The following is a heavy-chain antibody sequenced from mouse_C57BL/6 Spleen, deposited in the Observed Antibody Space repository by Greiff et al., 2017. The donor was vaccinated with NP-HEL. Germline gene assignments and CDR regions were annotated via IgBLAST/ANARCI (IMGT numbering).Heavy chain of an antibody. CDR3: TRGNCGSSYQFAY. CDR2: IDPENGGT. Sequence: SGAELVRPGASVTLSCKASGYTFTDYEMHWVKQTPVHGLEWIGAIDPENGGTAYNQKFKGKAILTADKSSSTAYMELRSLTSEDSAVYYCTRGNCGSSYQFAYWGQGTLVTVSA. D-gene: IGHD1-1*01. J-gene: IGHJ3*01. V-gene: IGHV1-15*01. CDR1: GYTFTDYE.